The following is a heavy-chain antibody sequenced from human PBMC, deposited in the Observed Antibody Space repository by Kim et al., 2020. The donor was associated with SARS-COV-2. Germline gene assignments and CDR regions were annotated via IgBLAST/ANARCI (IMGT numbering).Heavy chain of an antibody. V-gene: IGHV4-59*01. D-gene: IGHD4-17*01. J-gene: IGHJ4*02. CDR3: ARAVSIGFDY. CDR2: ST. Sequence: STNYNPSLMSRATISVDTSKNQFSLKLSSVTAADTAVYYCARAVSIGFDYWGQGTLVTVSS.